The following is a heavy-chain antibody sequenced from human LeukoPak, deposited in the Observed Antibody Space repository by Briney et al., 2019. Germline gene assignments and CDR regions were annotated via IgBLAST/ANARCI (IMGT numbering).Heavy chain of an antibody. CDR1: GGSISSYY. Sequence: SETLSLTCTVSGGSISSYYWSWIRQPPGKRLEWIGYIYYSGSTSYNPSLKSRVTISVDTSKNQISLKLSSVTAADTAVYYCARVGGDLYGDYVIWYFDYWGQGTLVTVSS. J-gene: IGHJ4*02. CDR3: ARVGGDLYGDYVIWYFDY. V-gene: IGHV4-59*01. CDR2: IYYSGST. D-gene: IGHD4-17*01.